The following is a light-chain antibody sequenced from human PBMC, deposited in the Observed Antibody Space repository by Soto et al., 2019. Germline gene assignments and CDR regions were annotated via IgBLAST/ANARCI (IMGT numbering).Light chain of an antibody. CDR1: SSDVGGYNY. V-gene: IGLV2-14*03. CDR2: DVS. J-gene: IGLJ1*01. Sequence: ALTQPASVSGSPGQSITISCTGTSSDVGGYNYVSWYQQHPGKAPKLMIYDVSNRPSGVSNRFSGSKSGNTASLTISGLQTEDESDYYCSSYTGSSTYVFGTGTKVTVL. CDR3: SSYTGSSTYV.